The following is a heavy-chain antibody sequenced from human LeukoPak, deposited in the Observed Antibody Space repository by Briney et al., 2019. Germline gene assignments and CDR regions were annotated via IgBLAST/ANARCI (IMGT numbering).Heavy chain of an antibody. CDR1: GFTFSSYA. D-gene: IGHD2-21*02. Sequence: GGSLRLSCAASGFTFSSYAMSWVRQTPGKGLEWVSTISAGGGSTYYADSVKGLFSISRDNSKNTLYLQMNSLRADDTALYHCARTLRGGDWYFGYWGQGTLVTVSS. V-gene: IGHV3-23*01. J-gene: IGHJ4*02. CDR2: ISAGGGST. CDR3: ARTLRGGDWYFGY.